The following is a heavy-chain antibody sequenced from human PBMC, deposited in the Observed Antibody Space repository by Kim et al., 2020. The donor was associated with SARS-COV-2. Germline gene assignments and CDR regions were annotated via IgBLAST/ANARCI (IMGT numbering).Heavy chain of an antibody. D-gene: IGHD3-10*01. V-gene: IGHV4-34*01. J-gene: IGHJ5*02. CDR3: ARGSITKVMVRGARRGNWFDP. CDR1: GGSFSGYY. Sequence: SETLSLTCAVYGGSFSGYYWSWIRQPPGKGLEWIGEINHSGSTNYNPSLKSRVTISVDTSKNQFSLKLSSVTAADTAVYYCARGSITKVMVRGARRGNWFDPWGQGTPVTVSS. CDR2: INHSGST.